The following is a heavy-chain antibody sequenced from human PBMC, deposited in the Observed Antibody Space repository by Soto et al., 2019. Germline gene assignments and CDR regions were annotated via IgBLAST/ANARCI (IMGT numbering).Heavy chain of an antibody. CDR1: GRSTSSVGYY. CDR2: IYYGGNT. D-gene: IGHD2-2*01. Sequence: SETLSLTCSVSGRSTSSVGYYWSWIRQRPGKGLEWIGHIYYGGNTDYNPSLESRVFISVDTSTNKLSLRLTSVTVADTAVYYCAKADSSSSRDFGMDAWGQGTSVTVSS. J-gene: IGHJ6*02. CDR3: AKADSSSSRDFGMDA. V-gene: IGHV4-31*03.